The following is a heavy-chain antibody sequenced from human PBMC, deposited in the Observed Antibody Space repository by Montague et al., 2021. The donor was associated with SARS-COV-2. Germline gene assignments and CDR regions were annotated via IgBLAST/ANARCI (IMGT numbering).Heavy chain of an antibody. CDR2: SGST. Sequence: SGSTNYNPSLKSPVTISVDTSTNQFSLKLSSVTAADTAVYYCARGDVEMGTIKSGGPFYHFDDWGQGTMVTVSS. D-gene: IGHD5-24*01. V-gene: IGHV4-59*09. CDR3: ARGDVEMGTIKSGGPFYHFDD. J-gene: IGHJ4*02.